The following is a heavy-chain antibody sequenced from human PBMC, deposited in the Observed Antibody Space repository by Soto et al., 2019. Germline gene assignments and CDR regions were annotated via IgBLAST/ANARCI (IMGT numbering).Heavy chain of an antibody. CDR3: ARLIPYCGGDCYSVGAFDI. CDR1: GGSITSRDIY. Sequence: SETLSLTCTVSGGSITSRDIYWGWIRQSPGKGLEWIGTVYHSGRAYYNPSLRSRVTMSVVTSKKEFSVNLNFVTAADTAVYYCARLIPYCGGDCYSVGAFDIWCQGTMGTVAS. V-gene: IGHV4-39*01. D-gene: IGHD2-21*02. CDR2: VYHSGRA. J-gene: IGHJ3*02.